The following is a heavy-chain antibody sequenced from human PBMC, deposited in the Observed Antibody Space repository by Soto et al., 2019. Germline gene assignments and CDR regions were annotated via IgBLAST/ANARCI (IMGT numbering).Heavy chain of an antibody. V-gene: IGHV3-48*01. D-gene: IGHD2-2*01. Sequence: EVQLVESGGGLVQPGGSLRLSCATSGFMFSAYSMNLVRQAPGKGLEWVAYISSGSTSIYYADSVKGRFTISRDNARNSLFLQMNSLRAEDTAVYFCTRGDHTTSFLCQHWGRGTLVTVSS. CDR3: TRGDHTTSFLCQH. CDR2: ISSGSTSI. CDR1: GFMFSAYS. J-gene: IGHJ1*01.